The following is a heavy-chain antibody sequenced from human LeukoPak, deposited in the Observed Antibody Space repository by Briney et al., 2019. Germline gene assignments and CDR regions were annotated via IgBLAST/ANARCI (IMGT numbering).Heavy chain of an antibody. CDR1: GYTFTGYY. V-gene: IGHV1-69*06. D-gene: IGHD6-19*01. CDR2: IIPIFGTA. CDR3: AETRGASGWYGHDRSDP. Sequence: SVKVSCKASGYTFTGYYMHWVRQAPGQGLEWMGGIIPIFGTANYTQKLQDRVTITADKSTSTAYMELNSLRSEDTAVYYCAETRGASGWYGHDRSDPWGQGTLVTVSS. J-gene: IGHJ5*02.